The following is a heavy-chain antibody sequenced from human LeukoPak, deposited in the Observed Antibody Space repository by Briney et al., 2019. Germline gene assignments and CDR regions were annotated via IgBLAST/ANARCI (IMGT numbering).Heavy chain of an antibody. V-gene: IGHV4-39*01. D-gene: IGHD6-19*01. J-gene: IGHJ4*02. Sequence: PSETLSLTCTVSGGSIRSSSYYWGWIRQPPGKGLEWIGSIYYSGSTYYNASLKSRGTISVDTSMNQFSLKLNSVTAADTAVYFCARQVVAVAGTGYFDYWGQGTLVTVSS. CDR2: IYYSGST. CDR3: ARQVVAVAGTGYFDY. CDR1: GGSIRSSSYY.